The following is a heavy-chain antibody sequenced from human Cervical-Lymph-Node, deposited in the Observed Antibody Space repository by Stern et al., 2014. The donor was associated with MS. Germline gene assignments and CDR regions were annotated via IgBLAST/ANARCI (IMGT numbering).Heavy chain of an antibody. CDR1: GYTFTSYD. D-gene: IGHD5-12*01. Sequence: VQLLESGAEVKKPGASVRVSCKASGYTFTSYDINWVRQATGQGLEWMGWMNPNSGNTDYAQRFQGRVTMTRNTSISTAYMVLSSLRSEDTAVYYCARGRVATIVDYWGQGTLVTVSS. J-gene: IGHJ4*02. V-gene: IGHV1-8*01. CDR2: MNPNSGNT. CDR3: ARGRVATIVDY.